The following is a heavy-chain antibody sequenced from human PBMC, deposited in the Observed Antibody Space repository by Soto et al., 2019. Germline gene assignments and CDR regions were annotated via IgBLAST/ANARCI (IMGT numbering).Heavy chain of an antibody. J-gene: IGHJ3*01. CDR2: LAWDGGSI. Sequence: EVQLAESGGGLVQPGRSLRLSCAASGFTFDAYPMHWVRQAPGKGLEWVAGLAWDGGSIEYMDSVEGRFTISRDNAKNSLYLQMSSLTDEDTALYYCVRDDAFDLWGQGTQVTVSS. CDR3: VRDDAFDL. V-gene: IGHV3-9*01. CDR1: GFTFDAYP.